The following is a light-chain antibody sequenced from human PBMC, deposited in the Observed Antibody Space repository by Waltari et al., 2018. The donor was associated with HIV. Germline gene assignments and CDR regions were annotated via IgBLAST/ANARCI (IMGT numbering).Light chain of an antibody. CDR2: GAS. Sequence: ELVLTQTPGTLSLSPGESATLPCRASQSVNSSHLAWYQQNPGQAPMLLIYGASNRATGIPDRFSGSASGTEVTLSINTEEPEDFVLYFCQQFGSSRCTFGPGTKVDF. J-gene: IGKJ3*01. CDR3: QQFGSSRCT. V-gene: IGKV3-20*01. CDR1: QSVNSSH.